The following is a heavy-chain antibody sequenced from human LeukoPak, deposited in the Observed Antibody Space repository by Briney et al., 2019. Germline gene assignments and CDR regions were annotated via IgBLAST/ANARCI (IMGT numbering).Heavy chain of an antibody. CDR2: IIPIFGTA. J-gene: IGHJ4*02. CDR1: GGTFSSYA. D-gene: IGHD6-13*01. CDR3: ARSSIPTSRKYSSSEYFDY. Sequence: SVKVSCKASGGTFSSYAISWVRQAPGQGLEWMGGIIPIFGTANYAQKFQGRVTITTDESTSTAYMELSSLRSEDTAVYYCARSSIPTSRKYSSSEYFDYWGQGTLVTVSS. V-gene: IGHV1-69*05.